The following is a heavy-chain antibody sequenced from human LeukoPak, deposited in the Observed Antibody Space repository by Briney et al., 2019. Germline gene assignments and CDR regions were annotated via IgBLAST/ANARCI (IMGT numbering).Heavy chain of an antibody. CDR1: GGSISSYY. V-gene: IGHV4-59*08. CDR3: ARPSYDGSGAYAFDI. Sequence: PSETLSLTCTVSGGSISSYYWSWIRQPPGKGLEWIGYIYYTGDTNYNPSLKSRDTMSVDTSKNQFSLKLRSVTAADTAVYYCARPSYDGSGAYAFDIWGQGTLVTVSS. CDR2: IYYTGDT. J-gene: IGHJ3*02. D-gene: IGHD3-22*01.